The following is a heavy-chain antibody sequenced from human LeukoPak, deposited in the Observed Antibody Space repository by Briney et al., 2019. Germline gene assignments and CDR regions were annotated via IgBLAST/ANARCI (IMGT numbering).Heavy chain of an antibody. D-gene: IGHD6-13*01. CDR2: LTGYGGA. V-gene: IGHV3-23*01. J-gene: IGHJ5*02. CDR3: AKGAAAGKVDWFDP. Sequence: GGSLRLSCEASGLSFTNYAMMWVRQAPGKGLQWISTLTGYGGAYYADSGEGRFIISRDISKNTMFLQMYSLSAEDTAVYYCAKGAAAGKVDWFDPWGQGTLVTVSS. CDR1: GLSFTNYA.